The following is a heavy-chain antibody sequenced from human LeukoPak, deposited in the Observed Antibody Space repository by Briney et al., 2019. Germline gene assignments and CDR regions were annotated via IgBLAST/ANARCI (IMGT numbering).Heavy chain of an antibody. V-gene: IGHV3-30*02. J-gene: IGHJ4*02. CDR2: IHYDGSKE. D-gene: IGHD6-19*01. CDR1: EFTFSNFG. Sequence: GGSLRLSCAASEFTFSNFGMHWVRQAPGKGLEWVALIHYDGSKEYYADSVRGRFTISRGNSKNTLYLQMNSLTTEDTGVYYCAKDTGYTSGRLDYWGQGTLLSVSS. CDR3: AKDTGYTSGRLDY.